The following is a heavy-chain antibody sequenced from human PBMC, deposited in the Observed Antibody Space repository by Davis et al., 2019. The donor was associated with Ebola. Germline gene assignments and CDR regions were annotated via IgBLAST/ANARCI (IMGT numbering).Heavy chain of an antibody. Sequence: GGSLRLSCAASGFTFSSYWMSWVRQAPGKGLEWVANIKQDGSEKYYVDSVKGRFTISRDNAKNSLYLQMNSLRAEDTAVYYCARENDILTGYYGIDPWGQGTLVTVSS. CDR3: ARENDILTGYYGIDP. CDR2: IKQDGSEK. CDR1: GFTFSSYW. J-gene: IGHJ5*02. V-gene: IGHV3-7*01. D-gene: IGHD3-9*01.